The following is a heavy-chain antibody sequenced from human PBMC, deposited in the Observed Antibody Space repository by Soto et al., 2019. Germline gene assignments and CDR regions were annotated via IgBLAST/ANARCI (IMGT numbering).Heavy chain of an antibody. V-gene: IGHV4-31*03. CDR3: ARCSLVVVPAPGFDP. CDR2: IYYSGTT. CDR1: GGPFSSGGYY. J-gene: IGHJ5*02. D-gene: IGHD2-15*01. Sequence: PSETLSLTCTVSGGPFSSGGYYWSWIRQHPGKGLEWIGYIYYSGTTYYSPSLKSRVTISVDTYKNQFSLKWSSVSNADTALYYCARCSLVVVPAPGFDPWGRVTLVTVSS.